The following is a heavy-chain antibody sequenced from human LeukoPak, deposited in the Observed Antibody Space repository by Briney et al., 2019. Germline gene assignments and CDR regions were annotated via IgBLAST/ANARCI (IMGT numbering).Heavy chain of an antibody. CDR2: IYHSGST. V-gene: IGHV4-38-2*01. CDR1: GYSISSGYY. Sequence: SETLSLTCAVSGYSISSGYYWGWIRQPPGKGLEWIGSIYHSGSTYYNPSLKSRVTISVDTSKNQFSLKLSSVTAADTAVYYCAVQITIFGVVKENWFDPWGQGTLVTVSS. CDR3: AVQITIFGVVKENWFDP. D-gene: IGHD3-3*01. J-gene: IGHJ5*02.